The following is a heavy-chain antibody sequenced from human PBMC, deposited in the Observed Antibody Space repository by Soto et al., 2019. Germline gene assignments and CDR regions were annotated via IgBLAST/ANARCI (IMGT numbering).Heavy chain of an antibody. Sequence: GPTLVNPTQTLTLTFTFSGFSLNSRGLGVAWIRQPPGKALEWLALIYWNDDKRYSPSLKSRLTITKDTSKYEVVLILTNVDPMDTATYLCVDSPPSGRDYLDQGTMLTVS. V-gene: IGHV2-5*01. CDR2: IYWNDDK. CDR3: VDSPPSGRDY. J-gene: IGHJ4*02. CDR1: GFSLNSRGLG.